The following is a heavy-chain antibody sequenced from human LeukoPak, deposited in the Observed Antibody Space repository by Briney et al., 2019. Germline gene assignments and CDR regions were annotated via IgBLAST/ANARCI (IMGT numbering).Heavy chain of an antibody. J-gene: IGHJ4*02. Sequence: PSETLSLTCTVSGGSISSYYWSWIRQPAGKGLEWIGSIYYSGSTYYNPSLKSRVTISIDASKSQFSLRLSSVTAADTAVYYCARHPGSHCSSASCYTGGVFDYWGQGTLVTVSS. V-gene: IGHV4-59*05. CDR1: GGSISSYY. D-gene: IGHD2-2*02. CDR2: IYYSGST. CDR3: ARHPGSHCSSASCYTGGVFDY.